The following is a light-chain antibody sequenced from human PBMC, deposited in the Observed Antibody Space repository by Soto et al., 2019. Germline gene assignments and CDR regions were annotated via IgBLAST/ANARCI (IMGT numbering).Light chain of an antibody. V-gene: IGKV3-11*01. CDR1: QSVSSNY. Sequence: IVLTQSPCTLPLSPGERATLSCTASQSVSSNYLAWYQQKPGQAPRLLIYDASNRATGIPARFSGSGSGTDFTLTISSLEPEDFAVYYCQQRSNWPPALTFGGGTKVDIK. CDR2: DAS. CDR3: QQRSNWPPALT. J-gene: IGKJ4*01.